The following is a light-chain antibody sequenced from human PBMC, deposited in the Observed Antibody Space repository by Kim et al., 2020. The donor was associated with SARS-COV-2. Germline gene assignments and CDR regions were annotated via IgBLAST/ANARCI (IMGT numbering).Light chain of an antibody. CDR1: ESVSANY. Sequence: EIVLTQSPGTLSLSPGERATLSCRASESVSANYLAWYQQRPGQPPRLLIRLISARTAGTPDRFSGSGSGTDFTLTISRLEPEDFAVYYCQQYGSLPLTFGPGTKVDIK. CDR3: QQYGSLPLT. CDR2: LIS. V-gene: IGKV3-20*01. J-gene: IGKJ3*01.